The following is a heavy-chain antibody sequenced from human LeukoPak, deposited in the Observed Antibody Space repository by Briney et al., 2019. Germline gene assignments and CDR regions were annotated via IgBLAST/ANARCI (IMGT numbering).Heavy chain of an antibody. CDR3: ARSGYDSSGYRIEDY. Sequence: GSLRLSCTASGFTFSSFLMTWVRQAPGKGLEWVANIKQDGGEKYYVDSVKGRFTISRDNAKNSLYLQMNNLRAEDTAVYYCARSGYDSSGYRIEDYWGQGTLVTVFS. V-gene: IGHV3-7*01. D-gene: IGHD3-22*01. J-gene: IGHJ4*02. CDR2: IKQDGGEK. CDR1: GFTFSSFL.